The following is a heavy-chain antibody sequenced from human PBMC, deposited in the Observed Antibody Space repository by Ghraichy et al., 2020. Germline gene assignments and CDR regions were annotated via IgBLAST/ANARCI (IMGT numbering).Heavy chain of an antibody. D-gene: IGHD5-12*01. J-gene: IGHJ4*02. CDR1: GFTFSNYW. V-gene: IGHV3-74*01. Sequence: GESLNISCAASGFTFSNYWMHWVRQAPGKGLVWVSSINSDGSSTNYADSVKGRFTISRDNAKNTLYLQINSLRAEDTAVYYCARVMYGGYDYDFDYWGQGTLVTVAS. CDR3: ARVMYGGYDYDFDY. CDR2: INSDGSST.